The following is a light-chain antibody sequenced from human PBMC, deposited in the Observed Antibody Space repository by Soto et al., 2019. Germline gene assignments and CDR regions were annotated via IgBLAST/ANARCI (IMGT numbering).Light chain of an antibody. CDR3: QHYNSYSEA. Sequence: DIQMTQSPSSVSASVGDRVTITCRASQGISSWLVWYQQKPGKAPKALIYSASSLQSGVPSRFSGSGSGTEFTLTISSLQPDDFATYYCQHYNSYSEAFGQATKVDIK. CDR1: QGISSW. CDR2: SAS. V-gene: IGKV1D-16*01. J-gene: IGKJ1*01.